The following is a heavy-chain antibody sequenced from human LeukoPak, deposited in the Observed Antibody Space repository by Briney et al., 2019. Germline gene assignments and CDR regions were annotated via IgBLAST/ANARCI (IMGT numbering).Heavy chain of an antibody. D-gene: IGHD3-10*01. CDR1: GFTFSSYA. CDR3: AKDPGNTMVRGVIVVY. V-gene: IGHV3-23*01. CDR2: ISGSGGST. J-gene: IGHJ4*02. Sequence: GGSLRLSCAASGFTFSSYAMSWVRQAPGKGLEWVSAISGSGGSTYYADSVKGRFTISRDNSKNTLYLQMNSLRAEDTAVYYCAKDPGNTMVRGVIVVYWGQGTLVTVSS.